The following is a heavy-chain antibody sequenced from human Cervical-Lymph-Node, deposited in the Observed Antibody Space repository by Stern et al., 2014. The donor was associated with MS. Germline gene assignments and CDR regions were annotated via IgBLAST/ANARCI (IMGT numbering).Heavy chain of an antibody. CDR1: GLRFDDYA. Sequence: EVQLVESGGDLVQPGRSLRLSCAASGLRFDDYAMYWVRQAPGKGLEWVSGISWSSGKIGYADSVKGRFTISRDNVKNSLFLQMNSLRSEDTASYYCARAIGFCSGGNCEPYYYYGIDVWGQGTRVTVSS. CDR2: ISWSSGKI. D-gene: IGHD2-15*01. V-gene: IGHV3-9*01. CDR3: ARAIGFCSGGNCEPYYYYGIDV. J-gene: IGHJ6*02.